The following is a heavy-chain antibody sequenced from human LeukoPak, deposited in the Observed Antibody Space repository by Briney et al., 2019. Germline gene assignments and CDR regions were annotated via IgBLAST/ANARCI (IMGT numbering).Heavy chain of an antibody. D-gene: IGHD1-14*01. V-gene: IGHV3-74*01. CDR2: INSDGSSI. CDR1: GFTFSTYW. CDR3: ARRYKDYYGMDV. Sequence: GGSLRLSCAASGFTFSTYWMHWVRQGPGKGLVWVSRINSDGSSITYADSVKGRFTISRDNAKNTLYLQMNSLRAKDTALYYCARRYKDYYGMDVWGQGTTVTVSS. J-gene: IGHJ6*02.